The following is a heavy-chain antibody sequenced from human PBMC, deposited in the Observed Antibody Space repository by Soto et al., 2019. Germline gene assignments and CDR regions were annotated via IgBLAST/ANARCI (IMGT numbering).Heavy chain of an antibody. V-gene: IGHV4-61*08. Sequence: SETLSLTCAVSGGSISSGGYYWSWIRHPPGKKLEWIGYTHYSGSTNYNPSLKSRVTISLDTSKNQFSLKLYSVTTADTAMYYCARLPWADYGGIFDPWGQGTLVTVSS. CDR2: THYSGST. D-gene: IGHD4-17*01. CDR3: ARLPWADYGGIFDP. CDR1: GGSISSGGYY. J-gene: IGHJ5*02.